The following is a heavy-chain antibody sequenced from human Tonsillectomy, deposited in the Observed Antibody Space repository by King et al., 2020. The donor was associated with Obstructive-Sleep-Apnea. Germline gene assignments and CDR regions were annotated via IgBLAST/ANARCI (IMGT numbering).Heavy chain of an antibody. V-gene: IGHV4-39*07. D-gene: IGHD3-9*01. CDR2: IYYSGST. J-gene: IGHJ3*02. CDR3: ARGRDILTEDAFDI. Sequence: LQLQESGPGLVKPSETLSLTCTVSGGSISSSRYYWGWIRQPPGKGLEWIGNIYYSGSTYYNPSLKSRVTISVDTSKNQFSLKLSFVTAPDTAVYYCARGRDILTEDAFDIWGQGTMVTVSS. CDR1: GGSISSSRYY.